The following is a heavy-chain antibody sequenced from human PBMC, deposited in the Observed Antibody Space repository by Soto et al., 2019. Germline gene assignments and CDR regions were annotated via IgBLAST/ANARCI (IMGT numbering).Heavy chain of an antibody. Sequence: GGSLRLSCAASGFAFSRYGMNWVRQAPGKGLEWVAVISYDGSNKYYADSVEGRLTISRDNSKNTLYLQMNSLRVEDTAVYYCAKDGGYCCRPPNFYYYDLDYWGQGTTVTVSS. J-gene: IGHJ6*02. CDR2: ISYDGSNK. D-gene: IGHD2-15*01. CDR1: GFAFSRYG. V-gene: IGHV3-30*18. CDR3: AKDGGYCCRPPNFYYYDLDY.